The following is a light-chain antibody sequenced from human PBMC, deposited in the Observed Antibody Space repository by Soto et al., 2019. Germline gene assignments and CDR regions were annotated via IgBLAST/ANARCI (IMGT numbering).Light chain of an antibody. Sequence: DLVMTQSPLSLPVTPGQPASISCRSSQSLVYIDGNTYLSWFQQRPGQSPRRLIYQVSNRFSGVPDRFTGSGAGTDFTLKISRVAAEDVGTYYCMQQTQFPFTFGGGTKVDIK. CDR2: QVS. J-gene: IGKJ4*01. V-gene: IGKV2-30*01. CDR1: QSLVYIDGNTY. CDR3: MQQTQFPFT.